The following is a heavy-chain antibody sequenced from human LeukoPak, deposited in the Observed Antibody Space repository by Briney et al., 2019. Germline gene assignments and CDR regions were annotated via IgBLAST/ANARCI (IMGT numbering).Heavy chain of an antibody. V-gene: IGHV4-39*01. D-gene: IGHD5-24*01. CDR2: IYYSGTA. Sequence: SDPLSLTCAVSGGSISTSDYYWTWIRQAPGKGLVWIGNIYYSGTAYYSPSLKGRVTISVDTSKNQFSLKLTSVTAADTAFYYCGGYKFYHFHYWGQGTLVTVSS. J-gene: IGHJ4*02. CDR1: GGSISTSDYY. CDR3: GGYKFYHFHY.